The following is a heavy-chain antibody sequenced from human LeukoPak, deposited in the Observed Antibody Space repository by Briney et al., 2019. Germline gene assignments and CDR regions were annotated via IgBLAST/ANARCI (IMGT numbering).Heavy chain of an antibody. J-gene: IGHJ5*02. V-gene: IGHV4-59*08. CDR3: ARAYSSSWYFNWFDP. D-gene: IGHD6-13*01. CDR2: IYYSGST. CDR1: GGSISSYY. Sequence: SETLSLTRTVSGGSISSYYWSWIRQPPGKGLEWIGYIYYSGSTNYNPSLKSRVTISVDTSKNQFSLKLSSVTAADTAVYYCARAYSSSWYFNWFDPWGQGTLVTVSS.